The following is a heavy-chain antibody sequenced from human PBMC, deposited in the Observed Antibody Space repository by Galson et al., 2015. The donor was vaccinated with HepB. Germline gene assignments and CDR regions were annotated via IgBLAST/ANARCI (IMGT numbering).Heavy chain of an antibody. V-gene: IGHV3-23*01. CDR3: AKDIVVATAGDFDI. CDR2: ISGGGSTT. Sequence: SLRLSCAASGFTSSSYAMSWVRQAPGKGLEWVSGISGGGSTTEYADSVKGRFTISRDNSKNTLYLQMNSLRAEDTAVYFCAKDIVVATAGDFDIWGQGTMVTVSS. CDR1: GFTSSSYA. J-gene: IGHJ3*02. D-gene: IGHD2-21*02.